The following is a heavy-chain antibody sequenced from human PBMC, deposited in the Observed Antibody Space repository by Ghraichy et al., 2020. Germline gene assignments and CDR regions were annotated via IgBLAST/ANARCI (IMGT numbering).Heavy chain of an antibody. Sequence: GESLNIPCAASGFTFKNHWMNWVRQAPGKALEWVAIIKQDGSETHYVDSVKGRFTISRDNAQNSLYLQMKFLRAEDTAVYYCARGGGWLSDRWGQGTLVTVSS. D-gene: IGHD6-19*01. CDR2: IKQDGSET. V-gene: IGHV3-7*03. CDR1: GFTFKNHW. CDR3: ARGGGWLSDR. J-gene: IGHJ5*02.